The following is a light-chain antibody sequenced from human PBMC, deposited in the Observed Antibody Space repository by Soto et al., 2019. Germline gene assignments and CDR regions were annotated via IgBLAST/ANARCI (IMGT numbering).Light chain of an antibody. V-gene: IGLV2-11*01. CDR1: SSDVGGYNY. Sequence: QSALTQPCSVSGSPGQSVTISCTGTSSDVGGYNYVSWYQQHPGKAPKLMIYDVNKRPSGVPDRFSGSKSGNTASLTISGLQAADEADYYCCSYAGGWVFGGGTQLTVL. CDR3: CSYAGGWV. CDR2: DVN. J-gene: IGLJ3*02.